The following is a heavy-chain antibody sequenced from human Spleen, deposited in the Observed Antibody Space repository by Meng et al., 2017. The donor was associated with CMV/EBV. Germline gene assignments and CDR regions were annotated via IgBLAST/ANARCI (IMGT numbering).Heavy chain of an antibody. CDR2: SSAYNGNT. CDR1: GYTFTSYG. CDR3: ARGLGSISSNWFDP. Sequence: SGYTFTSYGISWVRQAPGQGLEWMGWSSAYNGNTNNAQKLQGRVTMTTDTPTSTAYMELRSLRSDDTAVYYCARGLGSISSNWFDPWGQGALVTVSS. J-gene: IGHJ5*02. V-gene: IGHV1-18*01. D-gene: IGHD2-2*01.